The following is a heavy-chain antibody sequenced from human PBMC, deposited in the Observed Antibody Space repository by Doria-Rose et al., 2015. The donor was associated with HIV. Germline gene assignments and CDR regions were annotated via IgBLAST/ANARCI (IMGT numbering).Heavy chain of an antibody. CDR3: ARIKSSRWYHKYYFDF. Sequence: QITLKESGPVLVKPTETPTLTCTVSGVSLSSPGMGVSWIRQPPGKALEWLANILSDDERSYTTSLKSRLTISRGTSKSQVVLTMTDTDPVDTATYYCARIKSSRWYHKYYFDFWGQGTLVIVSA. V-gene: IGHV2-26*01. J-gene: IGHJ4*02. D-gene: IGHD6-13*01. CDR1: GVSLSSPGMG. CDR2: ILSDDER.